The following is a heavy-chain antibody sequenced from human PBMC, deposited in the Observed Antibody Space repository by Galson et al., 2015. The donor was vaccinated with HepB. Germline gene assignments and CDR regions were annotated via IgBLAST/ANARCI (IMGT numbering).Heavy chain of an antibody. Sequence: SLRLSCAASGFRFSSYGMHWVRQAPGKGLEWVAVISYDGSNKYYADSVKGRFTISRDNSKNTLYLQMNSLRAEDTAVYYCAKDRIEPYNYYGMDVWGQGTTVTVSS. J-gene: IGHJ6*02. CDR1: GFRFSSYG. V-gene: IGHV3-30*18. CDR2: ISYDGSNK. CDR3: AKDRIEPYNYYGMDV. D-gene: IGHD2-21*01.